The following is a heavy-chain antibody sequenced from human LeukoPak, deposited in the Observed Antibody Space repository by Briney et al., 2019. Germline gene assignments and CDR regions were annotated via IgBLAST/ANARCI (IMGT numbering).Heavy chain of an antibody. CDR1: GYTFTSYG. CDR2: ISAYNGNT. J-gene: IGHJ5*02. Sequence: ASMKVSCKASGYTFTSYGISWVRQAPGQGLEWMGWISAYNGNTNYAQKLQGRVTMTTDTSTSTAYMELRSLRSDDTAVYYCARKVEYSSSSGLNWFDPWGQGTLVTVSS. CDR3: ARKVEYSSSSGLNWFDP. D-gene: IGHD6-6*01. V-gene: IGHV1-18*01.